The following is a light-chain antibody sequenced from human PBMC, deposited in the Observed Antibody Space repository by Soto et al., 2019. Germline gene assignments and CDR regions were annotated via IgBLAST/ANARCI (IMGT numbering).Light chain of an antibody. J-gene: IGLJ2*01. CDR3: AAWDDSLSGQV. V-gene: IGLV1-47*01. CDR2: RSN. CDR1: ASNIGINS. Sequence: QSVLTQPPSASGTPGQRVTISCSGSASNIGINSVFWYQQLPGTAPKLLIYRSNQRASGVPDRFSASKSGTSASLAISGLRSEDGADYYCAAWDDSLSGQVFGGGTKLTVL.